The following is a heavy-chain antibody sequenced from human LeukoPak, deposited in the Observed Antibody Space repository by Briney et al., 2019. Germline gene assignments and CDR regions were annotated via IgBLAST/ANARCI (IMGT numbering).Heavy chain of an antibody. CDR2: IKQDGSDK. J-gene: IGHJ4*02. CDR1: GFTFSSRY. Sequence: GGSLRLSCAASGFTFSSRYMSWVRQAPGKGLEWVANIKQDGSDKYYVDSVKGRFTISRDNAKNSPFLQMNSLRAEDTAVYYCARSPRRALFDYWGKGTLVTVSS. CDR3: ARSPRRALFDY. V-gene: IGHV3-7*01.